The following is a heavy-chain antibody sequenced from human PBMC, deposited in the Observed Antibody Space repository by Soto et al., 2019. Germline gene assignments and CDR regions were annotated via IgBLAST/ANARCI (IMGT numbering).Heavy chain of an antibody. Sequence: ASVKVSCKASGYSFTASYMHWVRQAPGQGLEWMGWINPDNGGTSYAQKFQGRVTMTRDTSISTVYMELYRLRSDDTAVYYCARHWVAVAGTRYFDYWGQGSLVTFSS. V-gene: IGHV1-2*02. CDR2: INPDNGGT. J-gene: IGHJ4*02. CDR3: ARHWVAVAGTRYFDY. CDR1: GYSFTASY. D-gene: IGHD6-19*01.